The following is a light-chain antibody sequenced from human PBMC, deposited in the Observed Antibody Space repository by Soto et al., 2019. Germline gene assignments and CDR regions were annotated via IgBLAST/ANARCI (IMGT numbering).Light chain of an antibody. CDR2: QVT. Sequence: QSALTQSASVSGSPGQSITISCTGTDNDVGGYDFVSWYQQHPGRAPKLLIHQVTIRLSGISSRFSGSKSGNTASLTITGLHPEDEAMYFCCSHSTSVAWVFGGGTQLTVL. V-gene: IGLV2-14*01. J-gene: IGLJ3*02. CDR3: CSHSTSVAWV. CDR1: DNDVGGYDF.